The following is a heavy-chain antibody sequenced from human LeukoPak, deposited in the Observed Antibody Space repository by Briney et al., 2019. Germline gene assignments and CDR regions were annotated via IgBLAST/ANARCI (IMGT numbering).Heavy chain of an antibody. CDR2: INPNSGGT. V-gene: IGHV1-2*02. J-gene: IGHJ5*02. CDR3: ARGGAAQRFFEWYNWFDP. D-gene: IGHD3-3*01. Sequence: ASVKVSCKASEYTFTGYYIHWVRQAPGHGLEWMGWINPNSGGTDYAQKFQDRVTMTRNISITTAYMELTSLTSEDTAVYYCARGGAAQRFFEWYNWFDPWGQGTLVTVAS. CDR1: EYTFTGYY.